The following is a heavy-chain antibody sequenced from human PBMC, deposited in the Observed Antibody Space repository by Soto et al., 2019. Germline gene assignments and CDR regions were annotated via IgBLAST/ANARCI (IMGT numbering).Heavy chain of an antibody. D-gene: IGHD2-15*01. Sequence: QVQLVQSGAEVKKPGSSVKVSCKAPGGTFSSYAISWVRQAPGQGLEWMGGIIPIFGTAKYAQKFQGRVTITAYESTSTGYMELSSLRSEDTALYYCARSQGGSSSLDIYYYSYYGMDVWGQGTTVTVSS. CDR2: IIPIFGTA. J-gene: IGHJ6*02. CDR1: GGTFSSYA. CDR3: ARSQGGSSSLDIYYYSYYGMDV. V-gene: IGHV1-69*01.